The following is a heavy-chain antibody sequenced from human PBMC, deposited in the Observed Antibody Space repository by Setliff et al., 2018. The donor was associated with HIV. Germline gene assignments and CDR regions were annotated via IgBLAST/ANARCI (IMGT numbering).Heavy chain of an antibody. J-gene: IGHJ4*02. CDR2: FSYSEST. CDR3: ARESPSSSWFYFDF. Sequence: SETLSLTCTVSGGSIRRSSYYWGWIRQPPGKGLEWIGSFSYSESTYYNPSLKSRVTISVDTSKNQFSLKLSSVTAADTAVYYCARESPSSSWFYFDFWGQGTLVTVSS. CDR1: GGSIRRSSYY. D-gene: IGHD6-13*01. V-gene: IGHV4-39*02.